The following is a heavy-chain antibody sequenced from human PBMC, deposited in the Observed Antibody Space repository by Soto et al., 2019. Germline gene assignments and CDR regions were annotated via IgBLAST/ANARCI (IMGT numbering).Heavy chain of an antibody. Sequence: GGSLILSCAASGFTFSSYSMNWVRQAPGKGLEWVSYISSSSSTIYYADSVKGRVTITRDTSASTAYMELSSLRSEDTAVYYCARDSWFDPWGQGTLVTVSS. J-gene: IGHJ5*02. CDR3: ARDSWFDP. V-gene: IGHV3-48*01. CDR1: GFTFSSYS. CDR2: ISSSSSTI.